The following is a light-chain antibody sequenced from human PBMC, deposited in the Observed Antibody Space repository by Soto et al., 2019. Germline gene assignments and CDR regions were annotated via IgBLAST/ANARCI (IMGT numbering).Light chain of an antibody. J-gene: IGKJ1*01. CDR3: HQSYSLSRT. CDR1: QVITDD. V-gene: IGKV1-39*01. CDR2: AAS. Sequence: DIQMTQSPSSLSASVGDRLTITCRASQVITDDLGWYQQKPGKAPKLLIYAASSLESGVPSRFSGSGSGTEFTLTISSLQPEDFATYYSHQSYSLSRTFGQGTKVDIK.